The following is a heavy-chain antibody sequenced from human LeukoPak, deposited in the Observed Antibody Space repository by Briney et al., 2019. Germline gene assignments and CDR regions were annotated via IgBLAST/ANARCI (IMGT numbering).Heavy chain of an antibody. J-gene: IGHJ4*02. V-gene: IGHV3-23*01. CDR3: AKGQSRWSLTPFDY. Sequence: GGSLRLSCAASGFTFSSYAMSWVRQAPGKGLEWVSAISGGGGSTYYADSVKGRFTISRDNSKNTLYLQMNSLRAEDTAVYYCAKGQSRWSLTPFDYWGQGTLVTVSS. CDR2: ISGGGGST. CDR1: GFTFSSYA. D-gene: IGHD6-13*01.